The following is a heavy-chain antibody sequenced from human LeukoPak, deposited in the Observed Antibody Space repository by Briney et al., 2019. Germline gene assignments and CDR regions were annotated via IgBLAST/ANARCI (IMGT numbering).Heavy chain of an antibody. CDR1: GFNFRDYS. CDR3: ARDLHYYGSGP. J-gene: IGHJ5*02. V-gene: IGHV3-21*01. CDR2: ISGTSSYM. D-gene: IGHD3-10*01. Sequence: GGSLRLSCVAYGFNFRDYSMNWVRQAPGKGLDWISGISGTSSYMYYGDSVKGRFTVSRDNAKNSLYLQMESLRVEDTAVYYCARDLHYYGSGPWGQGTLVTVSS.